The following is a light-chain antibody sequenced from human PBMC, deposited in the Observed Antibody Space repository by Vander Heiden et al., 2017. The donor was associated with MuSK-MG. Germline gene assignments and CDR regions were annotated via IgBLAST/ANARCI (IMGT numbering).Light chain of an antibody. Sequence: QSALTQPASVSGSPGQSITIPCTGTGSDVGGYNYVSWYQQFSGKDPKLIIYDVACRPSGVSNHFSGSKSGSTASLTTAGLQPEDEAEYYCTSFTSSGNFCVFGRGTKLTVL. V-gene: IGLV2-14*01. J-gene: IGLJ2*01. CDR3: TSFTSSGNFCV. CDR2: DVA. CDR1: GSDVGGYNY.